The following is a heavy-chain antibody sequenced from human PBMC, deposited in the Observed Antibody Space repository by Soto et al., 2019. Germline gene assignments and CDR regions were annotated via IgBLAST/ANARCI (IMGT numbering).Heavy chain of an antibody. CDR3: QRLGYIRGVCSYLEY. CDR2: IYYSGST. Sequence: SETLSLSWTVAGGSISSYYGSWILQPPGKGLEWIGYIYYSGSTNYNPSLKSRVTISVDTSKNQFSLKMSSVTAADTAVFFCQRLGYIRGVCSYLEYWRQGTLVIVSS. J-gene: IGHJ4*02. D-gene: IGHD2-21*01. V-gene: IGHV4-59*01. CDR1: GGSISSYY.